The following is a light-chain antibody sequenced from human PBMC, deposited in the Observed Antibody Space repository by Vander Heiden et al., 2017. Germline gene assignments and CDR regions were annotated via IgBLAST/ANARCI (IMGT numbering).Light chain of an antibody. CDR3: QQYYSTPLT. CDR2: WAS. V-gene: IGKV4-1*01. Sequence: DIVMTQSPDSLAVSLGERATINCKSSQSVLYSSNNKNYLAWYQQKPGQPPKLLIYWASTRESGVPDRFSGSGSGTDFTLTISSLQAEDVAVYYCQQYYSTPLTFGRGTKLXMK. CDR1: QSVLYSSNNKNY. J-gene: IGKJ2*01.